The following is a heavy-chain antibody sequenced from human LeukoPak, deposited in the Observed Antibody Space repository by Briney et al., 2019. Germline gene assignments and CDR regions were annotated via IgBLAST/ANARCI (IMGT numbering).Heavy chain of an antibody. V-gene: IGHV4-31*03. CDR2: IYYSGST. J-gene: IGHJ3*02. CDR1: GGSISSGGYY. Sequence: PSETLPLTCTVSGGSISSGGYYWSWIRQHPGKGLEWIGYIYYSGSTYYNPSLKSRVTISVDTSKKQFSLKLSSVTAADTAVYYCARGILLWCGESTDAFDIWGQGTMVTVSS. CDR3: ARGILLWCGESTDAFDI. D-gene: IGHD3-10*01.